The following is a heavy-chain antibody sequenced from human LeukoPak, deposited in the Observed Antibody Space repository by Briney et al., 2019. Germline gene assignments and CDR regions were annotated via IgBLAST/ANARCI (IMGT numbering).Heavy chain of an antibody. CDR1: GFTFSTYE. D-gene: IGHD3-16*01. V-gene: IGHV3-48*03. J-gene: IGHJ3*01. CDR2: ISHSGSTT. Sequence: PGGSLRLSCAASGFTFSTYEMNWVRQAPGKGLEWVSYISHSGSTTHYPDSVKGRFTISRDNAKNSLFLQMNSLTAEDTAIYYCAREIGGTDAFDFWGQGTMVTVSS. CDR3: AREIGGTDAFDF.